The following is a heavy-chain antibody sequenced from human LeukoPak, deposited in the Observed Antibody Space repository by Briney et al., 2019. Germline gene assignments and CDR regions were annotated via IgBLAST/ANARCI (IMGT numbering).Heavy chain of an antibody. V-gene: IGHV3-30-3*01. CDR2: ISKDGSDK. Sequence: GRSLRLSCAASGFTFSDYAMHWVRQAPGKGLEWVAVISKDGSDKYYPGSVRGRFTISRDNSKNTLCLQMNSLRAEDTAVYYCAKEVPYGSGSYDGLGAFDYWGQGTLVTVSS. CDR1: GFTFSDYA. J-gene: IGHJ4*02. D-gene: IGHD3-10*01. CDR3: AKEVPYGSGSYDGLGAFDY.